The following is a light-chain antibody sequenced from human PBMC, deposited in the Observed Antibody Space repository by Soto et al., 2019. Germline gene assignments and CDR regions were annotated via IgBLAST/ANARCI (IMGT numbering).Light chain of an antibody. V-gene: IGKV4-1*01. CDR1: QSVLYSSNNKNY. CDR2: WAS. J-gene: IGKJ5*01. CDR3: QQYYSTPIT. Sequence: DIVMTQSPDSLAVSLGERATINCKSSQSVLYSSNNKNYLAWYQQKPGQPPKLLIYWASTREPGVPDRFSGSGSGTDLTLTIGSLQAEDVAVYYCQQYYSTPITFGQGTRLEIK.